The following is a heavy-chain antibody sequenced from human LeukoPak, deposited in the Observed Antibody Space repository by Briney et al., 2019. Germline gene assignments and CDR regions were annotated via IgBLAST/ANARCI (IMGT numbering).Heavy chain of an antibody. CDR1: GFTFGSYA. CDR2: ISYDGSNK. V-gene: IGHV3-30-3*01. CDR3: ARDLTSRTYYYDSSGFDY. D-gene: IGHD3-22*01. J-gene: IGHJ4*02. Sequence: GGSLRLSCAASGFTFGSYAMHWVRQAPGKGLEWVAVISYDGSNKYYADSVKGRFTISRDNSKNTLYLQMNSLRAEDTAVYYCARDLTSRTYYYDSSGFDYWGQGTLVTVSS.